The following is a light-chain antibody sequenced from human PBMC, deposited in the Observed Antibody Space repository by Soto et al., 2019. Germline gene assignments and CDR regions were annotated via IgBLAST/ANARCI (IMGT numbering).Light chain of an antibody. Sequence: QSALTQPASVSGSPGQSITISCTGTTSDIGGYNYVSWYQQHPGKAPKLILYDVSNRPSGVSNRFSGSKSGSTASLTISGLQAEDEADYYCNSYRSGSTPYVFGTGTKVTVL. CDR1: TSDIGGYNY. CDR3: NSYRSGSTPYV. V-gene: IGLV2-14*01. CDR2: DVS. J-gene: IGLJ1*01.